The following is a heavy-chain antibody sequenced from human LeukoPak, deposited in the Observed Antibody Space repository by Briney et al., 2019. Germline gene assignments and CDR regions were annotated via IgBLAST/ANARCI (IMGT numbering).Heavy chain of an antibody. CDR3: AKDGAAMVIGSAFDI. V-gene: IGHV3-53*01. J-gene: IGHJ3*02. CDR1: GFIVSTNY. CDR2: IYSDGRT. D-gene: IGHD3-22*01. Sequence: GGSLRLSCAAAGFIVSTNYMSWVRQAPGKGLEWVSEIYSDGRTYYAASVEGRFSISRDTSKNTLYLQMNSLRAEDTAVYYCAKDGAAMVIGSAFDIWGQGTMVTVSS.